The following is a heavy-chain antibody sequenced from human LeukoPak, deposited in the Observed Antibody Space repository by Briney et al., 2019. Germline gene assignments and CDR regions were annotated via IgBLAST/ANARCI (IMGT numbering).Heavy chain of an antibody. D-gene: IGHD4-17*01. CDR1: GFTVSSNY. V-gene: IGHV3-53*01. J-gene: IGHJ2*01. CDR2: IYSDGST. Sequence: GGSLRLSCAASGFTVSSNYMSWVRQAPGKGLEWVSVIYSDGSTYYADSVKGRFTISRDNSKNTLYLQMNSLRADDTAVYYCARDPSAVTTLWYFDLWGRGTLVTVSS. CDR3: ARDPSAVTTLWYFDL.